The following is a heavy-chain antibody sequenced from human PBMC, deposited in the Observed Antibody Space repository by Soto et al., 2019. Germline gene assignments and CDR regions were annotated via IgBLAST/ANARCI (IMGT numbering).Heavy chain of an antibody. CDR1: GGTFSSYA. J-gene: IGHJ6*02. V-gene: IGHV1-69*13. Sequence: SVKVSCKGSGGTFSSYAISWVRQAPGQGLEWMGGIIPIFGTANYAQKFQGRVTITADESTSTAYMELSSLRSEDTAVYYCARTWNERRFLEWLLPRGSYYYYYGMDVWGQGTTVTVSS. CDR3: ARTWNERRFLEWLLPRGSYYYYYGMDV. CDR2: IIPIFGTA. D-gene: IGHD3-3*01.